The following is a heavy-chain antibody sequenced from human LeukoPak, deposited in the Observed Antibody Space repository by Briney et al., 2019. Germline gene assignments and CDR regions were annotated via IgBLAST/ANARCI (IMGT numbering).Heavy chain of an antibody. V-gene: IGHV3-23*01. CDR2: ISGSGGST. CDR3: AKDKDPWKSTSISDFDY. D-gene: IGHD1-1*01. Sequence: GGSLRLSCAASGFTFSIYAITWVRQAPGKGLEWVSTISGSGGSTYYADSVKGRFTISRDNSKNTLYLQMNSLRAEDTAMYFCAKDKDPWKSTSISDFDYWGQGTLVTVSS. J-gene: IGHJ4*02. CDR1: GFTFSIYA.